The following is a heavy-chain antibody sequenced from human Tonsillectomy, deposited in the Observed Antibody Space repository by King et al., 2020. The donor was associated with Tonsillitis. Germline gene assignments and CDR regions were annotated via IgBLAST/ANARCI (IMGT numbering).Heavy chain of an antibody. CDR3: ARYGNYGSSLDS. J-gene: IGHJ4*02. D-gene: IGHD4-11*01. V-gene: IGHV4-31*03. CDR2: ISYSGTT. CDR1: GGSISSVGSY. Sequence: QLQESGPGLVKPSQTLSLTCTVSGGSISSVGSYWSWIRQHPGKGLEWIGYISYSGTTYYNPSLKSRVTISLDTSKNQFSLKLTSVTAADTAVYYCARYGNYGSSLDSGGQGTLVTVSS.